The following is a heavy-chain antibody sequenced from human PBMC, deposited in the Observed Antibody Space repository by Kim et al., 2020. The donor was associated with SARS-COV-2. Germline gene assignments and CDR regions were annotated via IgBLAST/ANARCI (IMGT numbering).Heavy chain of an antibody. CDR1: GFTFRSYA. Sequence: GGSLRLSCAASGFTFRSYAMHWVRQAPGKGLEWVAVISYDGSNKYYADSVKGRFTISRDNSKNTLYLRMNSLRAEDTAVYYCAKGEVVTAIPPFDYWGQGTLVTVSS. V-gene: IGHV3-30*04. D-gene: IGHD2-21*02. CDR3: AKGEVVTAIPPFDY. J-gene: IGHJ4*02. CDR2: ISYDGSNK.